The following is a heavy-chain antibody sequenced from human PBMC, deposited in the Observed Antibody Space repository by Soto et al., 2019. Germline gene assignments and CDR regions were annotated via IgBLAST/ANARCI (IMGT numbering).Heavy chain of an antibody. D-gene: IGHD6-19*01. Sequence: QVQLVQSGAEEKKPGASVKVSCKASGYPFTGYAMHWVRQAPGQRLELMGWINAGNGNTKYSQKFQGRVTITRDTSASTAYMELSSLRSEDTAVYYCARAVAVPADFDYWGQGTLVTVSS. J-gene: IGHJ4*02. V-gene: IGHV1-3*05. CDR1: GYPFTGYA. CDR2: INAGNGNT. CDR3: ARAVAVPADFDY.